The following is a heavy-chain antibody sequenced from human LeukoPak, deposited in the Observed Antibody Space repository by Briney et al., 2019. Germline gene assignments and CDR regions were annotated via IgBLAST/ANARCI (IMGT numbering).Heavy chain of an antibody. Sequence: GGSLRLSCAASGFTFSSYAMSWVRQAPGKGLEWVSAISGSGGSTYYADSVKGRFTISSDNSKNTLYLQMNSLRAEDTAVYYCAKPITIFGVAKYYFDYWGQGTLVTVSS. CDR2: ISGSGGST. V-gene: IGHV3-23*01. CDR1: GFTFSSYA. J-gene: IGHJ4*02. CDR3: AKPITIFGVAKYYFDY. D-gene: IGHD3-3*01.